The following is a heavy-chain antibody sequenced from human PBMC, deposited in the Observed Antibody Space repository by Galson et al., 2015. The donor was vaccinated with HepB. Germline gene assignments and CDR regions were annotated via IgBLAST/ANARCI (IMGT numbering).Heavy chain of an antibody. Sequence: SLRLSCAASGFTFSSYSMNWVRQAPGKGLEWVSSISSSSSYIYYADSVKGRFTISRDNAKNSLYLQMNSLRAEDTAVYYCARVGSWYYGSGSYMGTWGWFDPWGQGTLVTVSS. CDR1: GFTFSSYS. CDR3: ARVGSWYYGSGSYMGTWGWFDP. V-gene: IGHV3-21*01. CDR2: ISSSSSYI. D-gene: IGHD3-10*01. J-gene: IGHJ5*02.